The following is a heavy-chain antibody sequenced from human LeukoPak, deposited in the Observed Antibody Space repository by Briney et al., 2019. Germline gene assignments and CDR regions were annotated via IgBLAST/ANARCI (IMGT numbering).Heavy chain of an antibody. CDR1: GGSISSYY. D-gene: IGHD5-12*01. V-gene: IGHV4-4*07. J-gene: IGHJ5*02. CDR3: ARETNIVATIRWFDP. Sequence: SETLSLTCTVSGGSISSYYWFWIRQPAGKGLEWIGRIYTSGSTNYNPSLKSRVTMSVDTSKNQFSLKLSSVTAADTAVYYCARETNIVATIRWFDPWGQGTLVTVSS. CDR2: IYTSGST.